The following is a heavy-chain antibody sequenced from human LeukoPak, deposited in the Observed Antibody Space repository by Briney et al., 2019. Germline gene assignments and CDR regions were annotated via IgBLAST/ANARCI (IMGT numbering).Heavy chain of an antibody. CDR3: AKDRIFDY. D-gene: IGHD1-14*01. J-gene: IGHJ4*02. V-gene: IGHV4-39*07. CDR2: IYYSGST. Sequence: SETLSLTCTVSGGSISSSSYYWGWIRQPPGKGLEWIGSIYYSGSTYYNPSLKSRVTISVDTSKNQFSLKLSPVTAADTAVYYCAKDRIFDYWGQGTLVTVSS. CDR1: GGSISSSSYY.